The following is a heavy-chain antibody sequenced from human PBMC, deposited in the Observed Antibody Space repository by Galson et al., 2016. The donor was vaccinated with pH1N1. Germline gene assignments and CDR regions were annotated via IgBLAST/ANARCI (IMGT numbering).Heavy chain of an antibody. Sequence: SLRLSCAASGVTVSNNYMSWVRQAPGKGLEWVSCIYSGGDTYYADSVKGRFTVSRDSSKNTVHLQMNSLRAGGTAVYYCARGTGAWGQGTLVTVSS. CDR1: GVTVSNNY. J-gene: IGHJ5*02. CDR3: ARGTGA. CDR2: IYSGGDT. D-gene: IGHD2-8*02. V-gene: IGHV3-53*01.